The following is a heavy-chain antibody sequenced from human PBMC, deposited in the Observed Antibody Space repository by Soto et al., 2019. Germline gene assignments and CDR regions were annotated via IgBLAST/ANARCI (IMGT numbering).Heavy chain of an antibody. CDR2: INAGNGNT. CDR3: AGGSSSPPSAYYMDV. Sequence: ASVKVSCKASGYTFTSYAMHWVRQAPGQRLEWMGWINAGNGNTKYSQKFQGRVTITRDTSASTAYMELSSLRSEDTAVYYCAGGSSSPPSAYYMDVWGKGTTVTVSS. CDR1: GYTFTSYA. J-gene: IGHJ6*03. V-gene: IGHV1-3*01. D-gene: IGHD6-6*01.